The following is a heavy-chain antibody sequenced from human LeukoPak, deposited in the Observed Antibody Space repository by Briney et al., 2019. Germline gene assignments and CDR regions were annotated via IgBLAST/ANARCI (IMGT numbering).Heavy chain of an antibody. CDR2: IKQDGTEK. Sequence: AGGSLRLSCAASGFSFTTYWMSWVRQAPGKGLEWVANIKQDGTEKYCVDSVKGRFTISRDNAKNSLYLQMNSLRVEDTAVYYCAKLAKYFYGSETYYFFEHWGQGTPVTASS. CDR1: GFSFTTYW. J-gene: IGHJ4*02. CDR3: AKLAKYFYGSETYYFFEH. V-gene: IGHV3-7*01. D-gene: IGHD3-10*01.